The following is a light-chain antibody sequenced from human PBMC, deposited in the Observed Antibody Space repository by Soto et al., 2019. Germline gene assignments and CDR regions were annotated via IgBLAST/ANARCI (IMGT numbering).Light chain of an antibody. V-gene: IGLV1-44*01. CDR2: SKN. Sequence: QTVVTQPPSASGTPGQRVTISCSGSISNIGGNPVNWYQQLPGTAPRLLIYSKNQRPSGVPDRFSASKSGTTASLAISGLQSEDEAYYFCASWDDSLEGVVFGGGTKLTVL. CDR1: ISNIGGNP. J-gene: IGLJ2*01. CDR3: ASWDDSLEGVV.